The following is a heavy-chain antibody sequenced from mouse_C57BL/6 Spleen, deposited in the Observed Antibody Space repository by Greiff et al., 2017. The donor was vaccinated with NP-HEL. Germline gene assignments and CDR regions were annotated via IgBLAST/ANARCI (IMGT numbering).Heavy chain of an antibody. J-gene: IGHJ1*03. CDR1: GYAFSSSW. Sequence: QVQLQQSGPELVKPGASVKISCKASGYAFSSSWMNWVKQRPGKGLEWIGRIYPGDGDTNYNGKFKGKATLTADKSSSTAYMHLSSLTSEESAVYYCARGVYEDDYGWYFEVWGTGTTVTVSS. V-gene: IGHV1-82*01. D-gene: IGHD2-3*01. CDR3: ARGVYEDDYGWYFEV. CDR2: IYPGDGDT.